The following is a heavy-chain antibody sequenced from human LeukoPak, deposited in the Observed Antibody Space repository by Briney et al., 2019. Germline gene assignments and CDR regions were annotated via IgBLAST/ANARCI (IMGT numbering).Heavy chain of an antibody. CDR3: ARRSGVAVAGAFDY. D-gene: IGHD6-19*01. CDR1: GFTFSSYT. CDR2: ISSSSTYI. J-gene: IGHJ4*02. Sequence: GGSLRLSCAASGFTFSSYTMNWVRQAPGKGLEWVSSISSSSTYIYYADSVRGRFTISRDNAKNSLYLQMNSLRAEDTAVYFCARRSGVAVAGAFDYWGQGTLVTVSS. V-gene: IGHV3-21*04.